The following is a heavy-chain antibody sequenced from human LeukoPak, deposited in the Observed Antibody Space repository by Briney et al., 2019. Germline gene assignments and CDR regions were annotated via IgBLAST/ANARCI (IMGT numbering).Heavy chain of an antibody. Sequence: SETLSLTCAVSGGSISSYYWSWIRQPAGKGLEWIGRIYTSGSTNYNPSLKSRVTMSVDTSKNQFSLKLSSVTAADTAVYYCARESRRTGDFDYWGQGTLVTVPS. CDR1: GGSISSYY. CDR3: ARESRRTGDFDY. D-gene: IGHD7-27*01. CDR2: IYTSGST. J-gene: IGHJ4*02. V-gene: IGHV4-4*07.